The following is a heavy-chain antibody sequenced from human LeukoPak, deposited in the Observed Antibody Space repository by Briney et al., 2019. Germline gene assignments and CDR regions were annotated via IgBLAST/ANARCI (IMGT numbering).Heavy chain of an antibody. Sequence: GGSLRLSCAASGFTFSNAWMSWVRQAPGKGLEWVGRIKSKTDGGTTDYAAPVKGRFTISRDGSKNTLYLQMNSLKTEDTAVYYCTTEGDGGGYSYGYGIDYWGQGTLVTVSS. CDR3: TTEGDGGGYSYGYGIDY. V-gene: IGHV3-15*01. CDR1: GFTFSNAW. CDR2: IKSKTDGGTT. J-gene: IGHJ4*02. D-gene: IGHD5-18*01.